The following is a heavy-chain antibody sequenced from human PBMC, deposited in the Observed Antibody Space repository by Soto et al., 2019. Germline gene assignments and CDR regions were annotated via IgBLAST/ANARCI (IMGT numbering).Heavy chain of an antibody. V-gene: IGHV4-59*01. CDR2: IYYSGST. J-gene: IGHJ6*02. CDR3: ARDASYYGMDV. CDR1: GGSISSYY. Sequence: PSETLSLTCTVSGGSISSYYWSWVRQPPGKGLEWIGYIYYSGSTNYNPSLKSRVTISVDTSKNQFSLKLSSVTAADTAVYYCARDASYYGMDVWGQGTTVTVS.